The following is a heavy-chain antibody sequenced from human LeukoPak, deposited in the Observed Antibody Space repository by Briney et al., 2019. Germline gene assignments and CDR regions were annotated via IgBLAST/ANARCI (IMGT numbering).Heavy chain of an antibody. CDR1: GFTFSSYS. CDR3: AKGSGGLRVGINHCYFDF. J-gene: IGHJ4*02. D-gene: IGHD1-14*01. CDR2: ISGGSTRT. Sequence: GGSLRLSCAASGFTFSSYSMIWVRQAPGKGLEWVSAISGGSTRTSYADSVKGRFTVSRDNSKNTLYLQMNSLRAEDTAIYYCAKGSGGLRVGINHCYFDFWGQGTLVTVSS. V-gene: IGHV3-23*01.